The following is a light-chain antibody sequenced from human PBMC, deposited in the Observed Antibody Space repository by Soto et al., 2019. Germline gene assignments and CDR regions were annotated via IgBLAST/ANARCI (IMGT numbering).Light chain of an antibody. CDR1: QSVSSY. CDR3: QQYNTSPFT. V-gene: IGKV3-20*01. CDR2: GAS. Sequence: EIVLTQSPGTLSLSPGERATLSCRASQSVSSYLAWYQENPGQAPRLLIYGASSRATGIPDRFSGSGSGTDFPLTISRLEPEDFALYYGQQYNTSPFTFGQGTKLEIK. J-gene: IGKJ2*01.